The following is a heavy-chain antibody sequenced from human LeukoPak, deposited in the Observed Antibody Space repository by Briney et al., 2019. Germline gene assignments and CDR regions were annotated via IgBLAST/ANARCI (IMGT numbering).Heavy chain of an antibody. V-gene: IGHV4-59*01. CDR3: ARYYYDSSGYYTDN. J-gene: IGHJ4*02. CDR2: IYYSVST. D-gene: IGHD3-22*01. CDR1: GDSISSYY. Sequence: PSETLSLTCTVSGDSISSYYWSWIRQPPGKGLEWIGYIYYSVSTNYNPSLKSRVSISVDTSKNQFSLKLSSVTAADTAVYYCARYYYDSSGYYTDNWGQGTLVTVSS.